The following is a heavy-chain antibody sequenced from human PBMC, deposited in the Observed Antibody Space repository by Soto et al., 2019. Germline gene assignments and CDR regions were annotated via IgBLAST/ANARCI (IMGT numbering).Heavy chain of an antibody. J-gene: IGHJ5*02. D-gene: IGHD4-4*01. CDR3: TLDYSNYHSDEPSSKKRSWFDP. CDR1: GFTFSGSA. V-gene: IGHV3-73*01. Sequence: GGSLRLSCAASGFTFSGSAMHWVRQASGKGLEWVGRIRSKANSYATAYAASVKGRFTISRDDSKNTAYLQMNSLKTEDTAVYYCTLDYSNYHSDEPSSKKRSWFDPWGQGTLVTVSS. CDR2: IRSKANSYAT.